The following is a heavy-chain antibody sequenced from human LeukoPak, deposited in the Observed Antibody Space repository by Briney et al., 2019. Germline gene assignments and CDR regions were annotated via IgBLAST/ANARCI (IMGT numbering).Heavy chain of an antibody. CDR3: ARAGLWFGELLDY. CDR1: GFTFSNYW. D-gene: IGHD3-10*01. V-gene: IGHV3-7*05. CDR2: IKQDGSEK. J-gene: IGHJ4*02. Sequence: PGGSLRLSCAASGFTFSNYWMSWVRQAPGKELEWVANIKQDGSEKYYVDSVKGRFTISRDNAKNSLYLQMNSLRAEDTAVYYCARAGLWFGELLDYWGQGTLVTVSS.